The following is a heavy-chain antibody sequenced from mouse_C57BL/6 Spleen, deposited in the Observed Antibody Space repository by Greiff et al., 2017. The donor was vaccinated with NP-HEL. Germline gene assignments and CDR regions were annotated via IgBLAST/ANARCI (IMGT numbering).Heavy chain of an antibody. V-gene: IGHV14-3*01. D-gene: IGHD2-4*01. J-gene: IGHJ4*01. CDR1: GFNIKNTY. CDR3: AKHYDCDDYYAMDY. Sequence: EVKLVESVAELVRPGASVKLSCTASGFNIKNTYMHWVKQRPEQGLEWIGRIDPANGNTKYAPKFQGKATITADTSSNTAYLQLSSLTSEDTAIYYCAKHYDCDDYYAMDYWGQGTSVTVSS. CDR2: IDPANGNT.